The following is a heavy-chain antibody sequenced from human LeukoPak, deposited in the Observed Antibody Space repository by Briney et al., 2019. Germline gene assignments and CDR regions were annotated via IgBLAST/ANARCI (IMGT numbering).Heavy chain of an antibody. CDR3: ARGKLYCSSTSCQNFDY. J-gene: IGHJ4*02. D-gene: IGHD2-2*01. V-gene: IGHV3-30-3*01. CDR2: ISYDGSNK. CDR1: GFTFSSYA. Sequence: GGSLRLSCAASGFTFSSYAMHWVRQAPGKGLEWVAVISYDGSNKYYADSVKGRFTISRDNSKNTLYLQMNSLRAEDTAVYYCARGKLYCSSTSCQNFDYWGQGTLVTVSS.